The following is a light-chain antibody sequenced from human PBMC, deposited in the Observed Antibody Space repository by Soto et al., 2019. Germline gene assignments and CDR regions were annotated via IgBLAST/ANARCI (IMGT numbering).Light chain of an antibody. J-gene: IGKJ1*01. CDR3: QQYGSSSWT. V-gene: IGKV3-20*01. Sequence: ENVLTQSPGTLSLSPGERATLSCMASQSVSGNYLAWYQQKPGQAPRLLIYGASRRATGIPDRFSGSGSGTDFTLTISRLEAEDFAVYYCQQYGSSSWTFGQGTKVDIK. CDR1: QSVSGNY. CDR2: GAS.